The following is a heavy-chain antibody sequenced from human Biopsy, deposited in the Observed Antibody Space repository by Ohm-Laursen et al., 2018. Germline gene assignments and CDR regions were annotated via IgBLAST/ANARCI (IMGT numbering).Heavy chain of an antibody. V-gene: IGHV1-18*01. J-gene: IGHJ6*02. CDR3: ARDFFDSSGYFYYYNGVDL. CDR1: GGTFSNSA. D-gene: IGHD3-22*01. Sequence: ASVKVSCNVSGGTFSNSAISWVRQAPGQGLEWMGWISSSNDNTNYAQKFQGRVTMTADTSTSTAYMELRSLRSDDTAVYYCARDFFDSSGYFYYYNGVDLWGQGTTVTVSS. CDR2: ISSSNDNT.